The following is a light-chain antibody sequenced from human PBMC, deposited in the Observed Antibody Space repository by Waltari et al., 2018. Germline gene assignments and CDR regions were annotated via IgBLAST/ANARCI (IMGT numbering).Light chain of an antibody. V-gene: IGLV1-44*01. J-gene: IGLJ2*01. CDR3: AAWEDSPSGRVV. Sequence: QSVLTQPPSASGTPGQRVTISCSGSSSNIGSNTVNWYQHLPGAAPKLLIYSNNQRPSGVPERFSGSKSGCSASLASGGLESEDEGDCYCAAWEDSPSGRVVFGGGTRLTVL. CDR1: SSNIGSNT. CDR2: SNN.